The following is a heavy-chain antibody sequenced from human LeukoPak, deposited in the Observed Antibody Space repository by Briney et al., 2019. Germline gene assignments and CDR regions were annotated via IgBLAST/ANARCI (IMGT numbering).Heavy chain of an antibody. CDR3: AKDYVRGGSLNYFDY. J-gene: IGHJ4*02. CDR1: GFTFSDYA. CDR2: VSGSGGTT. V-gene: IGHV3-23*01. Sequence: PGGSLRLSCAASGFTFSDYAMSWVRQAPGKGLEWVSGVSGSGGTTYYADSVKGRFTISRDNSKNTLYLQMNSLRAEDTAVYYCAKDYVRGGSLNYFDYWGQGTLVTVSS. D-gene: IGHD3-10*02.